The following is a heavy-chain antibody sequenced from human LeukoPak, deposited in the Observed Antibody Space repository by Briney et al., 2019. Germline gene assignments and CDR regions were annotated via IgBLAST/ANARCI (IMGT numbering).Heavy chain of an antibody. CDR1: GFTFSSYS. Sequence: GGSLRLSCAASGFTFSSYSMNWVRQAPGKGPEWVSYISSSSSTIYYADSVKGRFTISRDNAKNSLYLQMNSLRAEDTAVYYCARGYTSPWDRAFDIWGQGTMVTVSS. D-gene: IGHD6-19*01. V-gene: IGHV3-48*04. CDR3: ARGYTSPWDRAFDI. CDR2: ISSSSSTI. J-gene: IGHJ3*02.